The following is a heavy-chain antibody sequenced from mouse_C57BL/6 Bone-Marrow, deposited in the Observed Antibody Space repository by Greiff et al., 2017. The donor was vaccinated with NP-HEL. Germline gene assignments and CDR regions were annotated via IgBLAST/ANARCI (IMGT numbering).Heavy chain of an antibody. Sequence: VQLQQPGAELVRPGSSVKLSCKASGYTFTSYWMDWVKQRPGQGLEWIGNIYPSDSETHYNQKFKDKATLTVDKSSSTAYMQLSSLTSEDSAVYYCAIYGYDGDYWGQGTTLTVSS. CDR2: IYPSDSET. D-gene: IGHD2-2*01. V-gene: IGHV1-61*01. CDR1: GYTFTSYW. J-gene: IGHJ2*01. CDR3: AIYGYDGDY.